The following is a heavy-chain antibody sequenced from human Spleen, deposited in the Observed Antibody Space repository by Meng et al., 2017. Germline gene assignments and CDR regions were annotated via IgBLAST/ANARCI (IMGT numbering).Heavy chain of an antibody. CDR1: GFTFSSYA. J-gene: IGHJ3*02. Sequence: GESLKISCAASGFTFSSYAMSWVRQAPGKGLEWVSAISGSGGSTYYADSVKGRFAISRDNSKDTLYLQMNSLGAEDTAVYYCARDLITQEYVGAFDIWGQGTMVTVSS. D-gene: IGHD3-16*01. CDR3: ARDLITQEYVGAFDI. V-gene: IGHV3-23*01. CDR2: ISGSGGST.